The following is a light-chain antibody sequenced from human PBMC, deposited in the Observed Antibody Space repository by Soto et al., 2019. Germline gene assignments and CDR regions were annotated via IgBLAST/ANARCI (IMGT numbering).Light chain of an antibody. V-gene: IGKV3-20*01. CDR1: QSVSSRY. CDR2: GTS. CDR3: HQYGSSPLYT. Sequence: EGVLTQSPGTLSLSPGERVTLSCRASQSVSSRYLAWYQQKPGQAPRLVIYGTSTRATGIPDRFSGSGSGTDFTLTISRLEPEDFAVYYCHQYGSSPLYTFGQGTKLEIK. J-gene: IGKJ2*01.